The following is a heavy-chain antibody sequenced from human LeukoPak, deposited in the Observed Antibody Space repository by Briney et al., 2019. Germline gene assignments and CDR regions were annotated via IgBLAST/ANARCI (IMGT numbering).Heavy chain of an antibody. D-gene: IGHD4-17*01. CDR3: ARDIALPYGDQKGAPSPPPVY. CDR1: GFTFSSYS. Sequence: PGGSLRLSCAASGFTFSSYSMNWVRQAPGKGLEWVSSISSSSSYIYYADSVKGRFTISRDNAKNSLYLQMNSLRAEDTAVYYCARDIALPYGDQKGAPSPPPVYWGQGTLVTVSS. V-gene: IGHV3-21*01. J-gene: IGHJ4*02. CDR2: ISSSSSYI.